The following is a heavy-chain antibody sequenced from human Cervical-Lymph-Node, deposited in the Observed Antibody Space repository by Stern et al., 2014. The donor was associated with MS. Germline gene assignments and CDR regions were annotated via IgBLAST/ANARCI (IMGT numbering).Heavy chain of an antibody. D-gene: IGHD2-2*01. J-gene: IGHJ4*02. V-gene: IGHV1-69*09. CDR2: IIPALNVA. CDR3: AGPAPLD. Sequence: VQLVESGAELKKPGSSVKVSCKASGGSLSTYTITWVRQAPGQGLEWMGRIIPALNVANYAQKFQGRLTFTADKSTSTAYMEMSSLRSDDTAVYYCAGPAPLDWGQGTLVTVSS. CDR1: GGSLSTYT.